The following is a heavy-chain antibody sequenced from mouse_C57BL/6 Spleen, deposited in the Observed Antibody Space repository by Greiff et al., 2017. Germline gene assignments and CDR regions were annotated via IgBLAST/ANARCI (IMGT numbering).Heavy chain of an antibody. CDR3: AREGCGSSNPYFDV. V-gene: IGHV1-53*01. Sequence: QVQLQQPGTELVKPGASVKLSCKASGYTFTSYWMHWVKQRPGQGLEWIGNINPSNGGTNYNEKFKSKATLTVDKSSSTAYLQLSSLTSEDSAVYYWAREGCGSSNPYFDVWGKDTTLTVSS. CDR2: INPSNGGT. D-gene: IGHD1-1*01. CDR1: GYTFTSYW. J-gene: IGHJ2*01.